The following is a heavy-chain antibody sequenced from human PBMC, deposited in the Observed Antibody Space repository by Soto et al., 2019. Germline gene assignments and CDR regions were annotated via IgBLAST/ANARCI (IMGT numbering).Heavy chain of an antibody. CDR3: ARDKDGTTSAFGY. D-gene: IGHD1-7*01. CDR2: ISSSSSYT. J-gene: IGHJ4*02. V-gene: IGHV3-11*06. Sequence: GGSLRLSCAASGFTFSDYYMSWTRQAPGKGLGWVSYISSSSSYTNYADSVKGRFTISRDNAKNSLYLQMNSLRAEDTAVYYCARDKDGTTSAFGYWGQGTLVTVSS. CDR1: GFTFSDYY.